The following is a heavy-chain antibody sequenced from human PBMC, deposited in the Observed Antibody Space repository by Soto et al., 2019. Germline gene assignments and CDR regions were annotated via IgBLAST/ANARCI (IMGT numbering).Heavy chain of an antibody. V-gene: IGHV1-69*13. CDR3: ARVLRVGAISHPSNYYYYYGMDV. D-gene: IGHD1-26*01. CDR1: GGTFSSYA. CDR2: IIPIFGTA. Sequence: ASVKVSCKASGGTFSSYAISWVRQAPGQGLEWMGGIIPIFGTANYAQKFQGRVTITADESTSTAYMELGSLRSEDTAVYYCARVLRVGAISHPSNYYYYYGMDVWGQGTTVTVSS. J-gene: IGHJ6*02.